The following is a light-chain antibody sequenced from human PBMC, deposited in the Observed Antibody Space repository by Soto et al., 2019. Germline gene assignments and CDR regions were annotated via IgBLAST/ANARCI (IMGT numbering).Light chain of an antibody. V-gene: IGLV2-14*01. J-gene: IGLJ1*01. Sequence: QSALTQPASVSGSPGQSITISCTGTSSDVGGYNYVSWYQQHPGEAPKLMIYDVSNRPSGVSNRFSGSKSGNTASLTISGLPAEDEADYYCSSYTSSSTYVFGTGTKLTVL. CDR3: SSYTSSSTYV. CDR2: DVS. CDR1: SSDVGGYNY.